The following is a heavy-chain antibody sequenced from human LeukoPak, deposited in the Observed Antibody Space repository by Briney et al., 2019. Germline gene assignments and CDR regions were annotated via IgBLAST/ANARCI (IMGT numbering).Heavy chain of an antibody. V-gene: IGHV3-21*01. CDR2: IGSSGTYI. CDR3: LPTAEKIDS. D-gene: IGHD4-17*01. J-gene: IGHJ4*02. Sequence: GGSLRLSCAASGFTLSSYSMNWVRQAPGKGLEWVSAIGSSGTYIYYADSVKGRFIISRDNAKNSLSLQMNSLRAEDTAVYYCLPTAEKIDSWGQGTLVTASS. CDR1: GFTLSSYS.